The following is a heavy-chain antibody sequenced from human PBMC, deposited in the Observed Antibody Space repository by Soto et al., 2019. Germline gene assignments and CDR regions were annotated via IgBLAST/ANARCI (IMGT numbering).Heavy chain of an antibody. J-gene: IGHJ4*02. D-gene: IGHD1-26*01. CDR2: ISTGNGNT. Sequence: ASVKVSCKTSGYTFTRSAVHWVRQAPGQRLEWMGWISTGNGNTQYSQKFEGRVTITRDTSASTAYMDLGSLTSEDTAVYYCAKADDRLWEPLSAHWGQGTMVTVSS. CDR3: AKADDRLWEPLSAH. V-gene: IGHV1-3*04. CDR1: GYTFTRSA.